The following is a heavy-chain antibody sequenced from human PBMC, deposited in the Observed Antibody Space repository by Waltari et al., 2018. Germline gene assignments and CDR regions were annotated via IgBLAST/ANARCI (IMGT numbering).Heavy chain of an antibody. D-gene: IGHD6-13*01. CDR2: IKQSGRT. V-gene: IGHV4-34*01. CDR1: GGSFSGYY. CDR3: ARGQSSYSSSWGWCDP. Sequence: QVQLQPWGAGLLKPSETLSLTCAVYGGSFSGYYWSWIRQPPGKGLEWIGEIKQSGRTNYNPNLKSRVTITVDTSKNQSSLNLSSVTAADTAVYYCARGQSSYSSSWGWCDPWGQGTLVTVSS. J-gene: IGHJ5*02.